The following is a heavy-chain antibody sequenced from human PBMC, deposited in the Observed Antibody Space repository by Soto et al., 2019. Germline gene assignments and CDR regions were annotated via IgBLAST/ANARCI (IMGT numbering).Heavy chain of an antibody. CDR2: TYYRSKWYN. Sequence: PSRTLSRTCDISGDSVSTNSATWDWIRQSPPRGLEWLGRTYYRSKWYNDYAVSVKGRITINPDTSNNQLSLQLNSVTPDDTAVYYCARLIGNSWLDSWGQGTLVTVSS. CDR1: GDSVSTNSAT. CDR3: ARLIGNSWLDS. V-gene: IGHV6-1*01. J-gene: IGHJ5*01. D-gene: IGHD2-8*01.